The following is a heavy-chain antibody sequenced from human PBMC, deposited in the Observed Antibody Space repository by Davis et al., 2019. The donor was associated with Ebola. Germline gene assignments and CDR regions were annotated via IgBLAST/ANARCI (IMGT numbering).Heavy chain of an antibody. D-gene: IGHD3-3*01. CDR1: GGTFSSYA. V-gene: IGHV1-69*13. Sequence: SVKVSCKASGGTFSSYAISWVRQAPGQGLEWMGGIIPIFGTANYAQKFQGRVTITADESTSTAYMELSSLRSEDTAVYYCARIGDSTIFGVVSGYWGQGTLVTVSS. J-gene: IGHJ4*02. CDR3: ARIGDSTIFGVVSGY. CDR2: IIPIFGTA.